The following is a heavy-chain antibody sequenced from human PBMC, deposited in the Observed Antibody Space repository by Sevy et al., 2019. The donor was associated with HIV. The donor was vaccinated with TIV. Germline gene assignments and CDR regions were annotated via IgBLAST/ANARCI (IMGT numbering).Heavy chain of an antibody. CDR3: ARGTRDGYNLYFDS. D-gene: IGHD5-12*01. CDR2: IYYNGNT. Sequence: SETLSLTCTVSDGSMSSYYWSWIRQPPGKGLEWIGYIYYNGNTNYNPSLESRVTMSIHTSMKQFSVKLRSVTAADTAMYYCARGTRDGYNLYFDSWGQGTLVTVSS. V-gene: IGHV4-59*01. J-gene: IGHJ4*02. CDR1: DGSMSSYY.